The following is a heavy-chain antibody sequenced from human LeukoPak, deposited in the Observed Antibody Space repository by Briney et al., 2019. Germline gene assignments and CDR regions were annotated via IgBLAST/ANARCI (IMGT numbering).Heavy chain of an antibody. Sequence: PGRSLRLSCAASGSTFSSYTMHWVRQAPGMGLQWVAVISYDGSYTYYSDSVKGRFTISRDSSKNTLYLQMNNPTTDDTAVYYCARGTAVAALFDYWGQGTLVTVSS. CDR1: GSTFSSYT. V-gene: IGHV3-30*14. D-gene: IGHD4-23*01. CDR2: ISYDGSYT. CDR3: ARGTAVAALFDY. J-gene: IGHJ4*02.